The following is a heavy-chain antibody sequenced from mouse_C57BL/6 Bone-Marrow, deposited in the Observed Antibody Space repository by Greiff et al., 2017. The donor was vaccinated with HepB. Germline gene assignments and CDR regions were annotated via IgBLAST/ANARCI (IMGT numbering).Heavy chain of an antibody. CDR2: IYPGDGDT. D-gene: IGHD1-1*01. CDR1: GYAFSSSW. Sequence: QVQLQQSGPELVKPGASVKISCKASGYAFSSSWMNWVKQRPGQGLEWIGRIYPGDGDTNYNGKFKGKATLTADKSSSTAYMQLSSLTSEDSAVYVCARAAYYGSSYGWYFDVWGTGTTVTVSS. V-gene: IGHV1-82*01. CDR3: ARAAYYGSSYGWYFDV. J-gene: IGHJ1*03.